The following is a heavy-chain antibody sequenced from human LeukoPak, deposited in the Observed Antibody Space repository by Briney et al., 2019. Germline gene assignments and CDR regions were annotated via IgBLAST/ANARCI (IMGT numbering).Heavy chain of an antibody. Sequence: SVKVSCKASGGTFSSYAISWVRQAPGQGLEWMGRIIPILGIANYAQKFQGRVTITADKSTSTAYMELSSLRSEDTAVYYCARDPRGYCSGGSCQSLFDYWGQGTLVTVSS. D-gene: IGHD2-15*01. V-gene: IGHV1-69*04. CDR3: ARDPRGYCSGGSCQSLFDY. CDR2: IIPILGIA. J-gene: IGHJ4*02. CDR1: GGTFSSYA.